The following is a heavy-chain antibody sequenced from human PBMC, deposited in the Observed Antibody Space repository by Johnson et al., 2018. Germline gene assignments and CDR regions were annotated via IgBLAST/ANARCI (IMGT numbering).Heavy chain of an antibody. Sequence: QVELVESGGGVVQPGRSLRLSCEASGFTFSSYGMHWVRQAPGKGLEWVAVIWYDGSNKYYADSVKGRFTISRDNSKNTLYLQMNSLSAEDTAVYYCARVGSRIFGSRDYYYYYYMDVWGKGTTVTVSS. D-gene: IGHD3-3*01. CDR1: GFTFSSYG. CDR2: IWYDGSNK. V-gene: IGHV3-33*01. J-gene: IGHJ6*03. CDR3: ARVGSRIFGSRDYYYYYYMDV.